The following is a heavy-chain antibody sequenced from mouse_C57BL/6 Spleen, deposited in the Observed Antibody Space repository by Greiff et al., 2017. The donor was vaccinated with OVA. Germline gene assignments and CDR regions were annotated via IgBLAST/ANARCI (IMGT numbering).Heavy chain of an antibody. J-gene: IGHJ4*01. CDR3: ARFLYGYPYAMDY. CDR1: GYTFTDYY. CDR2: IFPGSGST. D-gene: IGHD2-2*01. Sequence: QVQLQQSGPELVKPGASVKISCKASGYTFTDYYITWVKQRPGQGLEWIGWIFPGSGSTYYNEKFTGKATLTVDKSSSTAYMFLSSLTSEDYAVYICARFLYGYPYAMDYWGQGTSVTVSS. V-gene: IGHV1-75*01.